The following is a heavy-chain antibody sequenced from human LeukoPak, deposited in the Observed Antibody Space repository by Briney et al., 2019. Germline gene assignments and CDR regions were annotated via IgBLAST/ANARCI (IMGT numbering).Heavy chain of an antibody. CDR2: ISPSGENT. D-gene: IGHD4-17*01. CDR3: ARDAGGAWPLDY. J-gene: IGHJ4*02. V-gene: IGHV3-23*01. Sequence: PGGSLRLSCAASGFTFSSAAMTWVRQAPGKGLEWVSTISPSGENTHYPDSVKGRFTISRDNSKNTLSLEINGLRVDDTAVYYCARDAGGAWPLDYWGQGTRVTVSS. CDR1: GFTFSSAA.